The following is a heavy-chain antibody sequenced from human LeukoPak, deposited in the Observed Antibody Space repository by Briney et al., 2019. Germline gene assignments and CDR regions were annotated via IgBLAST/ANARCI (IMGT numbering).Heavy chain of an antibody. J-gene: IGHJ3*02. CDR3: AGVIGLSGFDI. CDR1: GHTFPNYG. Sequence: ASVKVSCKTSGHTFPNYGISWVRQAPGQGLEWMGWISAYNGNTNYARKVPGRVSMTTDTSTTTAYMELRSLSSDDTAVYYCAGVIGLSGFDIWGQGTMVTVSS. V-gene: IGHV1-18*01. CDR2: ISAYNGNT. D-gene: IGHD3-9*01.